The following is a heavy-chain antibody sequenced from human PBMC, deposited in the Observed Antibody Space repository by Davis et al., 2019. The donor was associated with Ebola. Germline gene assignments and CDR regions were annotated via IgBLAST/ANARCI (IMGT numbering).Heavy chain of an antibody. CDR3: ARDYSSGWYNWFDP. Sequence: PGGSLRLSCTVSGGSISSYYWSWIRQPAGKGLEWIGRIYTSGSTNYNPSLKSRVTMSVDTSKNQFSLKLSSVTAADTAVYYCARDYSSGWYNWFDPWGQGTLVTVSS. V-gene: IGHV4-4*07. D-gene: IGHD6-19*01. CDR1: GGSISSYY. J-gene: IGHJ5*02. CDR2: IYTSGST.